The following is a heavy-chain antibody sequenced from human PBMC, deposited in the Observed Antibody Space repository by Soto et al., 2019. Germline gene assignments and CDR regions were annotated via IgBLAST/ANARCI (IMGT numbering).Heavy chain of an antibody. Sequence: SETLSLTCTVSGGSISSGGYYWSWIRQHPGKGLEWIGYIYYSGSTYYNPSLKSRVTISVDTSKDRFSLKLSSVTAADTAVYYCARVSGSYYYGMDVWGQGTTVTVSS. CDR2: IYYSGST. CDR3: ARVSGSYYYGMDV. J-gene: IGHJ6*02. D-gene: IGHD1-26*01. V-gene: IGHV4-31*03. CDR1: GGSISSGGYY.